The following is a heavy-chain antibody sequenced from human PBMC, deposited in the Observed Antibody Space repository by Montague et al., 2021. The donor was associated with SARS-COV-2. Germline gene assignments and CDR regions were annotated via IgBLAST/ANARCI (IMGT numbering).Heavy chain of an antibody. CDR1: GFTFSSYG. J-gene: IGHJ6*02. Sequence: SLRLSCAASGFTFSSYGMHWVRQAPGKGLEWVAVIWYDGSNKYYADSVKGRFTISRDNSKSTLYLQMNSLRAEDTAVYYCARDSYGMDVWGQGTTVTVSS. V-gene: IGHV3-33*01. CDR2: IWYDGSNK. CDR3: ARDSYGMDV.